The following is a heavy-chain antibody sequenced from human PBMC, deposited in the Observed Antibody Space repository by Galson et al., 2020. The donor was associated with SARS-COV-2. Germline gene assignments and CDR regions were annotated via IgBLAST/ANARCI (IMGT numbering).Heavy chain of an antibody. CDR2: VDWDDDK. J-gene: IGHJ3*01. D-gene: IGHD3-10*01. CDR3: ARMGPMVRGVMAHGLDV. V-gene: IGHV2-70*11. CDR1: GFSLSTSGLC. Sequence: GPTLVKPTQTLPLTCTFSGFSLSTSGLCVSWIRQPPGTALEWLARVDWDDDKYYSTSLKTRLTISKDTSKNQVVLTMTNMDPVDTATYYCARMGPMVRGVMAHGLDVWGQGTMVTVSS.